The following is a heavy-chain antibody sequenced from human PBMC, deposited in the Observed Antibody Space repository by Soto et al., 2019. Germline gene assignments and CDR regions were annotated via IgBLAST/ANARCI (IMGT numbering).Heavy chain of an antibody. V-gene: IGHV5-10-1*01. CDR2: IDPSDSYT. J-gene: IGHJ6*02. CDR1: GYSFTSYW. CDR3: ASQGSSTSVCYYGMDV. Sequence: PGESLKISFKGSGYSFTSYWISWVRQMPGKGLEWMGRIDPSDSYTNYSPSFQGHVTISADKAISTAYLQWSSLKASDTAMYYCASQGSSTSVCYYGMDVWGQGTTVTGSS. D-gene: IGHD2-2*01.